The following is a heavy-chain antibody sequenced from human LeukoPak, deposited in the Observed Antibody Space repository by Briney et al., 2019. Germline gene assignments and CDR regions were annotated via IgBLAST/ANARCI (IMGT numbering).Heavy chain of an antibody. CDR1: EFPFIDYS. D-gene: IGHD5-18*01. V-gene: IGHV3-48*04. J-gene: IGHJ4*02. Sequence: GGSLRLSCTASEFPFIDYSMNWVRQAPGKGLEWISYIGISSGNTKYADSVKGRFTISADNAKNSLYPQMNSLRVEDTAVYYCARDHNYAFDNWGQGTLVSVSS. CDR2: IGISSGNT. CDR3: ARDHNYAFDN.